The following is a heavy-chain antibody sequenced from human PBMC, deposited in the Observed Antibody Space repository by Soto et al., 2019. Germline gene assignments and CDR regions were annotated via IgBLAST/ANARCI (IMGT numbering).Heavy chain of an antibody. V-gene: IGHV4-34*01. CDR3: AFYDLPGRTCFDY. CDR2: VSHNGSA. Sequence: AETLSLTCAVYGGSFTEYYWNWVRQYPGKGLEWIGDVSHNGSAKYNTSLKSRVAMSIDKSKNQISLTMNFVTAADTAVFYCAFYDLPGRTCFDYWGNGTMVTVSA. CDR1: GGSFTEYY. D-gene: IGHD3-3*01. J-gene: IGHJ5*01.